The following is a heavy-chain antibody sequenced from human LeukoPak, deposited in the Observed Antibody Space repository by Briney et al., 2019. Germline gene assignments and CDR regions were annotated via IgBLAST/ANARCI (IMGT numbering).Heavy chain of an antibody. CDR3: ARNAFDI. CDR2: INQDGSAK. CDR1: GFTFSTYW. V-gene: IGHV3-7*01. Sequence: GGSLRLSCAASGFTFSTYWMSWVRQAPGRGLEWVANINQDGSAKFYGDSMKGRFTISRDNAKKSLYLQMNSLSAEDTAVYYCARNAFDIWGQGTMVTVSS. J-gene: IGHJ3*02.